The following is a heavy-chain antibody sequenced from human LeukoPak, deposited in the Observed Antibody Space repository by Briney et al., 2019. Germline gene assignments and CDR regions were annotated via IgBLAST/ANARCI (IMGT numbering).Heavy chain of an antibody. D-gene: IGHD3-3*01. CDR3: ARDFRIMTKYVGVGVRYFHHHAMDV. CDR1: GGSTSTFY. J-gene: IGHJ6*02. CDR2: VFFNGTA. V-gene: IGHV4-59*12. Sequence: SETLSLTCTVSGGSTSTFYWAWIRQPLGKGLEWIGFVFFNGTADYNPSLKSRVTMSLDASNNQFSLRLNSVTAADTAVYYCARDFRIMTKYVGVGVRYFHHHAMDVWGRGTTVTVSS.